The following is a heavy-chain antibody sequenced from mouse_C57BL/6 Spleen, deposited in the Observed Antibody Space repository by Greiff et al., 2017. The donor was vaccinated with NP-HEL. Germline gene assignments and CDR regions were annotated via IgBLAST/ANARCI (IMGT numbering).Heavy chain of an antibody. CDR2: ISDGGSYT. J-gene: IGHJ1*03. CDR3: AKITTVVATDWYFDV. CDR1: GFTFSSYA. D-gene: IGHD1-1*01. Sequence: EVQVVEPGGGLVKPGGSLKLSCAASGFTFSSYAMSWVRQTPEKRLEWVATISDGGSYTYYPDNVKGRFTISRDNAKNNLYLQMSHLKSEDTAMYYCAKITTVVATDWYFDVWGTGTTVTVSS. V-gene: IGHV5-4*01.